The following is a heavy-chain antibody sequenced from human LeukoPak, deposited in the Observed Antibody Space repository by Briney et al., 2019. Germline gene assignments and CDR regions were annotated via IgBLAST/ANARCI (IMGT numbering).Heavy chain of an antibody. CDR3: ARDRRGYSGSSLFDY. CDR2: INPNSGNT. V-gene: IGHV1-8*03. J-gene: IGHJ4*02. Sequence: GGSLRLSCAASGYTFTSYDINWVRQAPGQGLEWMGWINPNSGNTGYAQKFQGRVTITRNTSISTAYMELSSLRSEDTAVYYCARDRRGYSGSSLFDYWGQGTLVTVSS. CDR1: GYTFTSYD. D-gene: IGHD1-26*01.